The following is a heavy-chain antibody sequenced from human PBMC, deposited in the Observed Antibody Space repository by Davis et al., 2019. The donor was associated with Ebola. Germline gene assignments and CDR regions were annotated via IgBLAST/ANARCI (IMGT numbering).Heavy chain of an antibody. CDR1: GFTFSNSW. CDR3: ARDEGAGTTDAFDI. CDR2: IKSKADGGAT. D-gene: IGHD1-7*01. J-gene: IGHJ3*02. Sequence: PGESLKISCAASGFTFSNSWMSWVRQAPGKGLEWVGRIKSKADGGATDYAAPVKGRFIISRDDSKDTLYLQMNSLRAEDTAVYYCARDEGAGTTDAFDIWGQGTMVTVSS. V-gene: IGHV3-15*01.